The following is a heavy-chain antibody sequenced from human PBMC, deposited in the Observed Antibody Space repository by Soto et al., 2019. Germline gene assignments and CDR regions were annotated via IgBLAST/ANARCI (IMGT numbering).Heavy chain of an antibody. CDR2: IYPGASDI. V-gene: IGHV5-51*01. D-gene: IGHD6-13*01. CDR3: AKEYSSRKKEGYFFDY. Sequence: GESLKISCQASGCTFIYFWVAWVRQVPGKGLEWMGVIYPGASDIRYSPSFEGHVTISADKSTNTAYLQWSSLEAADTAIYYCAKEYSSRKKEGYFFDYWGQGTLVTVSS. CDR1: GCTFIYFW. J-gene: IGHJ4*02.